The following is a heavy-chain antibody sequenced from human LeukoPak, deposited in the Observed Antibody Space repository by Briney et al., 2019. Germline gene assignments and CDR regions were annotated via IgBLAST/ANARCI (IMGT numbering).Heavy chain of an antibody. CDR2: ISYDGSNK. J-gene: IGHJ4*02. CDR1: GFTFSSSA. V-gene: IGHV3-30-3*01. D-gene: IGHD4-17*01. CDR3: ARVSTVTTWDY. Sequence: GGSLRLSCAASGFTFSSSAMSWVRQAPGKGLEWVAVISYDGSNKYYADSVKGRFTISRDNSKNTLYLQMNSLRAEDTAVYYCARVSTVTTWDYWGQGTLVTVSS.